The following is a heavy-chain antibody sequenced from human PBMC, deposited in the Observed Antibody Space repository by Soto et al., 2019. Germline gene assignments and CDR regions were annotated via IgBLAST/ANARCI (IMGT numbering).Heavy chain of an antibody. Sequence: SETLSLTCAVYGGSFSGYYWSWIRQPPGKGLEWIGEINHSGSTNYNPSLKSRVTISVDTSKNQFSLKLSSVTAADTAVYYCARVRRPRVATIGSLFDYWGQGTLVTVSS. CDR2: INHSGST. CDR3: ARVRRPRVATIGSLFDY. J-gene: IGHJ4*02. CDR1: GGSFSGYY. D-gene: IGHD5-12*01. V-gene: IGHV4-34*01.